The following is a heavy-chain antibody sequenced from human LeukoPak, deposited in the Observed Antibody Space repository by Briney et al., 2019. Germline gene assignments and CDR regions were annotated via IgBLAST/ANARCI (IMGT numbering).Heavy chain of an antibody. V-gene: IGHV1-46*01. CDR3: ARKLAAADAFDI. D-gene: IGHD6-13*01. J-gene: IGHJ3*02. Sequence: ASVKVSCKASGYTFTSYYMHWVRQAPGQGLEWMGIINPSGGSTSYAQKFQGRVTMTRDMSTSTVYMELSSLRSEDTAVYYCARKLAAADAFDIGGQGTMVTVSS. CDR2: INPSGGST. CDR1: GYTFTSYY.